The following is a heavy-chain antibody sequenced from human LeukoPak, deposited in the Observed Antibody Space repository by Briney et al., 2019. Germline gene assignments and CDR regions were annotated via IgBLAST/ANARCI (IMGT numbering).Heavy chain of an antibody. CDR3: ARVRTGLYDAFDI. Sequence: SETLSLTCTVSGDSISNYYWSWIRQPPGKGLEWIGYIYYSGSTNCNPSLKSRVTISVDTSKNQFSLKLSSVTAADTAVYYCARVRTGLYDAFDIWGQGTMVTVSS. J-gene: IGHJ3*02. CDR1: GDSISNYY. CDR2: IYYSGST. D-gene: IGHD4-17*01. V-gene: IGHV4-59*01.